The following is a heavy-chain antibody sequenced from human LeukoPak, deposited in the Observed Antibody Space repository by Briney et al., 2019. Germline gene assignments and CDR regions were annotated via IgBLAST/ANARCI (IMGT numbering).Heavy chain of an antibody. J-gene: IGHJ4*02. CDR2: IIPIFGTA. CDR1: GGTFSSYA. CDR3: ARETRSVTIFGVVIIEYYFDY. Sequence: SVKVSCKASGGTFSSYAISWLRQAPGQGLEWMGRIIPIFGTANYAQKFQGRVTITTDESTSTAYMELSSLRSEDTAVYYCARETRSVTIFGVVIIEYYFDYWGQGTLVTVSS. V-gene: IGHV1-69*05. D-gene: IGHD3-3*01.